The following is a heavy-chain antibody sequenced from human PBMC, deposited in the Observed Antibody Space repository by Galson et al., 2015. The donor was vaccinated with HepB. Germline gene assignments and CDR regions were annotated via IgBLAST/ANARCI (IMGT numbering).Heavy chain of an antibody. CDR2: IIPILGIA. J-gene: IGHJ4*02. D-gene: IGHD2-15*01. CDR3: ASGYCSGGSCYLSLWDY. CDR1: GGTFSSYA. Sequence: SVKVSCKASGGTFSSYAISWVRQAPGQGLEWMGRIIPILGIANYAQKFQGRVTITADKSTSTAYMELSSLRSEDTAVYYCASGYCSGGSCYLSLWDYWGQGTLVTVSS. V-gene: IGHV1-69*04.